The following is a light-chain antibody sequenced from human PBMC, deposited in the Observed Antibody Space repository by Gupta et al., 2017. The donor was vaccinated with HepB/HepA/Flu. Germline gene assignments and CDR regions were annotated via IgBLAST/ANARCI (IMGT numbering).Light chain of an antibody. CDR1: QSLGTY. J-gene: IGKJ3*01. CDR3: QQYGRSLF. Sequence: SVLTQSPGTLSWSPGERATLSCRASQSLGTYLAWYQQKPGQAPRLLIFDASSRITGIPDRFIGSGSGTDFTPTISRLEPEDFAVYYCQQYGRSLFFGPGTKLHIK. CDR2: DAS. V-gene: IGKV3-20*01.